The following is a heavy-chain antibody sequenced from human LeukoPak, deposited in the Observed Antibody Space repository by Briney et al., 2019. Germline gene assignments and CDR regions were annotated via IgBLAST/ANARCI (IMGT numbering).Heavy chain of an antibody. Sequence: SETLSLTCTVSGGSISSRSYFWGWIRQPPGKGLEWIGSIYYSGSTYYNPSLKNRVTISVDTSKNQFSLKLSSVTAADTAVYYCARDLSYQIAARPFDYWGQGTLVTVSS. J-gene: IGHJ4*02. V-gene: IGHV4-39*07. CDR3: ARDLSYQIAARPFDY. CDR2: IYYSGST. D-gene: IGHD6-6*01. CDR1: GGSISSRSYF.